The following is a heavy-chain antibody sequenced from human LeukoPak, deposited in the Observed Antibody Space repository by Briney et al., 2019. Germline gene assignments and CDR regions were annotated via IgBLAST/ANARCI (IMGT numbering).Heavy chain of an antibody. CDR1: GFTFSSYS. V-gene: IGHV3-21*01. Sequence: PGGSLRLSCVASGFTFSSYSMNWVRQAPGKGLEWVSSISSSSSYIYYADSVKGRFTISRDNAKNSLYLQMNSLRAEDTAVYYCARGYYSSGWYLFDYWGQGTLVTVSS. CDR2: ISSSSSYI. D-gene: IGHD6-19*01. CDR3: ARGYYSSGWYLFDY. J-gene: IGHJ4*02.